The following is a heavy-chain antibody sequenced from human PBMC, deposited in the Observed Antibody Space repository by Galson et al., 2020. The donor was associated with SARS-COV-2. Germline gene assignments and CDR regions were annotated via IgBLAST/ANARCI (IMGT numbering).Heavy chain of an antibody. D-gene: IGHD6-13*01. Sequence: ESGPTLVKPPQTLTLTCTLSGFSLSTSGMCVSWIRQPPGKALEWLARIDWDDDKYYSTSLKTRLTISKDTSKNQVVLTMTNMDPVDTATYYCERIKPGMAALREGYYVDYWGQGTLVTVSS. V-gene: IGHV2-70*11. CDR3: ERIKPGMAALREGYYVDY. J-gene: IGHJ4*02. CDR1: GFSLSTSGMC. CDR2: IDWDDDK.